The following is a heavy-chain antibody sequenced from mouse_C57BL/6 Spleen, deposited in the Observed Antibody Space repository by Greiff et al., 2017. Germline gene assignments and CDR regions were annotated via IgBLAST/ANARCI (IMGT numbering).Heavy chain of an antibody. Sequence: VKLMESGAELVRPGASVTLSCKASGYTFTDYEMHWVKQTPVHGLEWIGAIDPETGGTAYNQKFKGKAILTADKSSSTAYMELRSLTSEDSAVYYCSTGKGAYWGQGTLVTVSA. CDR3: STGKGAY. J-gene: IGHJ3*01. CDR2: IDPETGGT. D-gene: IGHD4-1*01. V-gene: IGHV1-15*01. CDR1: GYTFTDYE.